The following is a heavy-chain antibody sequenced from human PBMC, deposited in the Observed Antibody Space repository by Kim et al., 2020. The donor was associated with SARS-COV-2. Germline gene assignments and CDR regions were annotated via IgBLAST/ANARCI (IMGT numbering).Heavy chain of an antibody. CDR1: GFTFSSYA. CDR2: ISGSGGST. CDR3: AKDWVGSGSYYYYYYYGMDV. Sequence: GGSLRLSCAASGFTFSSYAMSWVRQAPGKGLEWVSAISGSGGSTYYADSVKGRFTISRDNSKNTLYLQMNSLRAEDTAVYYCAKDWVGSGSYYYYYYYGMDVWGQGTTVTVSS. J-gene: IGHJ6*02. D-gene: IGHD3-10*01. V-gene: IGHV3-23*01.